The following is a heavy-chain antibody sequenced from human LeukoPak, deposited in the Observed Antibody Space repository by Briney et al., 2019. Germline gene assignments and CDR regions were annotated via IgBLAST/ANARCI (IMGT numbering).Heavy chain of an antibody. CDR3: AREIGYSYGYGY. CDR1: GFTFSSYC. J-gene: IGHJ4*02. V-gene: IGHV3-7*01. Sequence: GGSLRLSCAASGFTFSSYCMSWVRQAPGKGLEWVANIKQDGSEKYYVDSVKGRFTISRDNAKNALFLQMNSLRAEDTAVYYCAREIGYSYGYGYWGQGTLVTVSS. D-gene: IGHD5-18*01. CDR2: IKQDGSEK.